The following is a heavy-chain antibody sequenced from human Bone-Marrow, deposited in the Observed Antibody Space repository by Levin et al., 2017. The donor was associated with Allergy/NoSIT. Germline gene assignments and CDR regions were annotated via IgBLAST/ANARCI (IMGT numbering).Heavy chain of an antibody. J-gene: IGHJ4*02. CDR1: GFTFSDSS. Sequence: KVSCVASGFTFSDSSIYWVRQASGRGLEWVGRIRNNTSNYATAYAASVKGRFTISRDDSSNTAYLQMNSLNTEDTAMYYCASSIAAADWGQGTLVTVSS. CDR2: IRNNTSNYAT. V-gene: IGHV3-73*01. CDR3: ASSIAAAD. D-gene: IGHD6-13*01.